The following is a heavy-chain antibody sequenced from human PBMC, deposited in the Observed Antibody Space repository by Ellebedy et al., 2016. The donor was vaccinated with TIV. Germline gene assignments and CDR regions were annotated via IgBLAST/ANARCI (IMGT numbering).Heavy chain of an antibody. CDR3: AREPTKAEYFDY. V-gene: IGHV1-18*01. Sequence: ASVKVSCKASGYTFTSYGISWVRQAPGQGLDWMGWISAYNGNTNYAQKLQGRVTMNTDTSTSTAYMELRSLRSDDTAVYYCAREPTKAEYFDYWGQGTLVTVSS. CDR1: GYTFTSYG. CDR2: ISAYNGNT. D-gene: IGHD1-1*01. J-gene: IGHJ4*02.